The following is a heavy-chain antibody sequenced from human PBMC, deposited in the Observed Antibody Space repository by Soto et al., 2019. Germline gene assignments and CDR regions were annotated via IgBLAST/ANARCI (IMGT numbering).Heavy chain of an antibody. D-gene: IGHD3-3*01. Sequence: SVKVSCKASGGTFSSYAISWVRQAPGQGLEWMGGILPIFGTANYAQKFQGRVTITADESTSTAYMELSSLRSEDTAVYYCASYHYDFWSGYIDYWGQGTLVTVSS. CDR2: ILPIFGTA. CDR1: GGTFSSYA. V-gene: IGHV1-69*13. CDR3: ASYHYDFWSGYIDY. J-gene: IGHJ4*02.